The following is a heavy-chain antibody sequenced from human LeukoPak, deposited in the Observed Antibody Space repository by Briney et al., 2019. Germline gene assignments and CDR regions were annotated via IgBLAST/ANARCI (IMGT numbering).Heavy chain of an antibody. Sequence: GGSLRLSCAASGFTFSSYWMSWVRRAPGKGLEWVANIKPDGSDKYYVDSVKGRFTMSRDNAMHSVYLQMNSLRAEDTAVYYCATIYCSGGSCHYFEHWGQGTLVTVSS. D-gene: IGHD2-15*01. V-gene: IGHV3-7*03. J-gene: IGHJ4*02. CDR3: ATIYCSGGSCHYFEH. CDR1: GFTFSSYW. CDR2: IKPDGSDK.